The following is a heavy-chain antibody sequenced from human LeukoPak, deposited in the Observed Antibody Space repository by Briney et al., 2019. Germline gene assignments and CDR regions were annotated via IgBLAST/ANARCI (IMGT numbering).Heavy chain of an antibody. D-gene: IGHD2-15*01. J-gene: IGHJ2*01. CDR3: ARVASLVGWYFDL. CDR2: IHPNSGGT. V-gene: IGHV1-2*02. CDR1: GYTFIDYY. Sequence: ASVKVSCKASGYTFIDYYIHWVRQAPGQGLEWMGWIHPNSGGTNYAQKFQGRVTMTRDTSISTAYMELSSLRSDDTAVYYCARVASLVGWYFDLWGRGTLVTVSS.